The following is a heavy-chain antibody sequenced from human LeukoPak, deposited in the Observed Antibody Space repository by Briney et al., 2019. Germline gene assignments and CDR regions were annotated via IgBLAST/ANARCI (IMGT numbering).Heavy chain of an antibody. CDR2: ISSNGGST. CDR1: GFTFSSYA. CDR3: ARGDSGSYRPFDI. V-gene: IGHV3-64*01. D-gene: IGHD1-26*01. J-gene: IGHJ3*02. Sequence: PGGSLRLSCAASGFTFSSYAMPWVRQAPGKGLEYVSAISSNGGSTYYANSVKGRFTISRDNSKNTLYLQMGSLRAEDMAVYYCARGDSGSYRPFDIWGQGTMVTVSS.